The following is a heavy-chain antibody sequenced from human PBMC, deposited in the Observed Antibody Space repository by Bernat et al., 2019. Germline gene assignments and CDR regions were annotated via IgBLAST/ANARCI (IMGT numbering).Heavy chain of an antibody. CDR1: FFFFPFLG. CDR2: FSYDGRDK. V-gene: IGHV3-30*18. CDR3: ANSGEG. J-gene: IGHJ4*02. Sequence: SLRLSFSSFFFFFPFLGMHWVRQAHFPFLSLFAVFSYDGRDKYYPDSLKFLFTISRDNSKNTLYLQMNSLRAGDTAIYYCANSGEGWGQGTLVTVSS. D-gene: IGHD1-26*01.